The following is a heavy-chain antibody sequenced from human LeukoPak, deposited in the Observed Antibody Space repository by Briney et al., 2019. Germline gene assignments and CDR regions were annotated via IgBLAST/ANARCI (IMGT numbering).Heavy chain of an antibody. D-gene: IGHD4-17*01. Sequence: SETLSLTCAVYGGSFSGYYWSWIRQPPGKGLEWIGYIYYSGSTNYNPSLKSRVTISVDTSKNQFSLKLSSVTAADTAVYYCARDYGDYTFDYWGQGTLVTVSS. CDR3: ARDYGDYTFDY. CDR2: IYYSGST. J-gene: IGHJ4*02. V-gene: IGHV4-59*01. CDR1: GGSFSGYY.